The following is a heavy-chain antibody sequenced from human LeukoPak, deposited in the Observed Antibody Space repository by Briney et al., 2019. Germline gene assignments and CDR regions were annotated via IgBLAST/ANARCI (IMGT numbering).Heavy chain of an antibody. CDR1: GYTFTGYY. CDR3: AILNYYGSGSSPRAFDI. J-gene: IGHJ3*02. V-gene: IGHV1-2*02. D-gene: IGHD3-10*01. Sequence: ASVKVSCKASGYTFTGYYIHWVRQAPGQGLEWMGWIIPNSGGTNYAQKFQGRVTMTRDTSISTAYMELSRLRSDDTAVYYCAILNYYGSGSSPRAFDIWGQGTMVTVSS. CDR2: IIPNSGGT.